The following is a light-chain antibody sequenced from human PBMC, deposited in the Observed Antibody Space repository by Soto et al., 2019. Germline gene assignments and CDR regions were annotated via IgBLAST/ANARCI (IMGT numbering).Light chain of an antibody. CDR1: SGYSNYK. Sequence: QLVLTQPPSASASLGASVTLTCTLSSGYSNYKVDWYQQRPGKGPRFVMRVGTGGIVGSKGDGIPDRFSVLGSGLNRYLTIKNIQEEDESDYHGGADHGSGSNVVFGGGTKLTVL. CDR2: VGTGGIVG. J-gene: IGLJ2*01. V-gene: IGLV9-49*01. CDR3: GADHGSGSNVV.